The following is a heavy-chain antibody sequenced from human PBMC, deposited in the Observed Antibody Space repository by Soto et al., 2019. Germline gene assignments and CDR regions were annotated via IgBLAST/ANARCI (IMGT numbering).Heavy chain of an antibody. J-gene: IGHJ4*02. CDR2: ISYDGINK. D-gene: IGHD1-1*01. CDR1: GFIFSSYG. V-gene: IGHV3-30*18. Sequence: QVQMVESGGGVVQPGRSLRLSCAASGFIFSSYGMHWVRQAPGKGLEWVAVISYDGINKYYSDSVKGRFTISRDNSKNTLDLQMNSLRAEDTAGYYCAKSVYNWNDGFFDYWGQGTLVTVSS. CDR3: AKSVYNWNDGFFDY.